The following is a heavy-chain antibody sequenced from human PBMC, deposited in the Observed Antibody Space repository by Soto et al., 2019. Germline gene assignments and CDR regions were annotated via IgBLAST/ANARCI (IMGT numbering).Heavy chain of an antibody. CDR2: ISYEGSNK. V-gene: IGHV3-30-3*01. D-gene: IGHD1-1*01. J-gene: IGHJ3*02. Sequence: QVQLVESGGGVVQPGRSLRLSCAAFGFTFDDYSMHWVRQAPGKGLEWVALISYEGSNKYYADSVKGRFTISRDNAKNTLFLEVNSLRTEATAVYYCERPHIQSAWNEGFDIWGQGTMVTVSS. CDR3: ERPHIQSAWNEGFDI. CDR1: GFTFDDYS.